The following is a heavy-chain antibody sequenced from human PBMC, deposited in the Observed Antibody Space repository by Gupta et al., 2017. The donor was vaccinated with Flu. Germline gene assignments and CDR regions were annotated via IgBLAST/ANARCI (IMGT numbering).Heavy chain of an antibody. Sequence: ETLSLTCTVFGGSISPYYWSWIRQPPGKGLEWIGYIHYSGVTKYNPSFKSRVIISLDTSKNQFSLKLTSVTAADTAVYYCARDTLFGYWGQGTLITVSS. CDR3: ARDTLFGY. CDR1: GGSISPYY. CDR2: IHYSGVT. V-gene: IGHV4-59*01. J-gene: IGHJ4*02.